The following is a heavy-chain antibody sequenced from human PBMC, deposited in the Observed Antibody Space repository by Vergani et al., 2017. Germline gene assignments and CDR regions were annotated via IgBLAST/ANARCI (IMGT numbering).Heavy chain of an antibody. J-gene: IGHJ2*01. CDR1: GDSIISRSYY. CDR3: ASGKYYSXSTPHFRGRYFDV. CDR2: SYNSGNG. D-gene: IGHD3-16*01. V-gene: IGHV4-39*01. Sequence: QMQLQESGPGLVKASETLPLTCTVSGDSIISRSYYWGWIRQPPGKGLEWIGSSYNSGNGDSSSSLKRRVTISADTSKNQFSLRRTSVTAADTAGYYCASGKYYSXSTPHFRGRYFDVWSVARWSLSPQ.